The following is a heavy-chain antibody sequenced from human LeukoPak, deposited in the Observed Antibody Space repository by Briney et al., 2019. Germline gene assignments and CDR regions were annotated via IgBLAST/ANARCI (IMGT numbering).Heavy chain of an antibody. D-gene: IGHD4-17*01. CDR3: ARLNGDYVGFDY. Sequence: GGSPRLSCAASGFTFSSYAMHWVRQAPGKGLEWVAVISYDGSNKYYADSVKGRFTISRDNSKNTLYLQMNSLRAEDTAVYYCARLNGDYVGFDYWGQGTLVTVSS. V-gene: IGHV3-30-3*01. CDR2: ISYDGSNK. J-gene: IGHJ4*02. CDR1: GFTFSSYA.